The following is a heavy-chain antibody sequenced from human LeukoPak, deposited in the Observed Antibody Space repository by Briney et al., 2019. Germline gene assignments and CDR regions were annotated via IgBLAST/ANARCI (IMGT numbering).Heavy chain of an antibody. CDR1: GGSISSYY. V-gene: IGHV4-4*07. J-gene: IGHJ6*03. Sequence: SETLSPTCTVSGGSISSYYWSWIRQPAGKGLEWIGRIYTSGSTNYNPSLKSRVTISVDTSKNQFSLKLSSVTAADTAVYYCARVSWFPGTSYYYMDVWGKGTTVTVSS. CDR3: ARVSWFPGTSYYYMDV. D-gene: IGHD1-1*01. CDR2: IYTSGST.